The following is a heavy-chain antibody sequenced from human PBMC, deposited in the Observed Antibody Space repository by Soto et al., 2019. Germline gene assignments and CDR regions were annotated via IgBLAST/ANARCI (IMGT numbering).Heavy chain of an antibody. D-gene: IGHD3-22*01. CDR1: GFTFSSYW. Sequence: GGSVRLSCAASGFTFSSYWMHWVRQAPGRGLVWVSRINSDGSSTSYADSVKGRFTISRDNAKNTLYLQMNSLRAEDTAVYYCAIRASYYDSSGYFDYWGQGTLVTVSS. CDR3: AIRASYYDSSGYFDY. V-gene: IGHV3-74*01. CDR2: INSDGSST. J-gene: IGHJ4*02.